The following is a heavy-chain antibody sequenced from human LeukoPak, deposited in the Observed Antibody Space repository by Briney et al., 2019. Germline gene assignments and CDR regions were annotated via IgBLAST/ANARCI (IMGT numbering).Heavy chain of an antibody. CDR2: LSWNSGSI. V-gene: IGHV3-9*01. Sequence: GGSLRLSCAASGFTFDDYAMHWVRQAPGKGLEWVSGLSWNSGSIGYADSVKGRFTISRDNAKNTLYLQMDILRAEDTALYYCAKDIALPKYGIGWYYFDYWGQGTLVTVSS. D-gene: IGHD6-19*01. J-gene: IGHJ4*02. CDR3: AKDIALPKYGIGWYYFDY. CDR1: GFTFDDYA.